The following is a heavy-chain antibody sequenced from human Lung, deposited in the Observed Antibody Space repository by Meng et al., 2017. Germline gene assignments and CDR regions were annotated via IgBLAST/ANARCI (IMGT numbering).Heavy chain of an antibody. J-gene: IGHJ2*01. V-gene: IGHV4-30-4*01. Sequence: QVQTQESGPGLVQPSQTPSLTCTVSGGSISSSNYYWSWIRQPPGKGLEWSGHIYNSGSTYYNPSLKSRITISVDTSKNQFSLKLSSVTAADTAVYYCARGQKGYFDLWGRGTLVTVSS. CDR2: IYNSGST. CDR1: GGSISSSNYY. CDR3: ARGQKGYFDL.